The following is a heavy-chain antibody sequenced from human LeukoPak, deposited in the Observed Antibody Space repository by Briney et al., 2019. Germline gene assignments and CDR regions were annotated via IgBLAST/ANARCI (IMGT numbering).Heavy chain of an antibody. V-gene: IGHV3-53*01. CDR3: ARLVATTGRLYFDY. D-gene: IGHD1-1*01. J-gene: IGHJ4*02. Sequence: GGSLRLSCGASGFTVSSNYMGWVRQAPGKVLEYVSVIYSGGNTYYAGSVKGRFTISRDNSKNTVYLQMNSLRAEDTAVFYCARLVATTGRLYFDYWGQVTLVTVSS. CDR1: GFTVSSNY. CDR2: IYSGGNT.